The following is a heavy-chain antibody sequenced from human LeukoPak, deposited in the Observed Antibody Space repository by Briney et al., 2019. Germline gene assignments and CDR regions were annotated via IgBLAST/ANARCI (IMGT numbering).Heavy chain of an antibody. CDR3: TRMRGYTYGYWYLDL. Sequence: ASLKISCKAAGYTFTSYDINWVRQAPGHRLEWMGWMNPTSGNTGYAQKFQGRVTMTRDASIATAYMGLSSLTAEDTALYYCTRMRGYTYGYWYLDLWGRGTPVTVSS. CDR1: GYTFTSYD. J-gene: IGHJ2*01. V-gene: IGHV1-8*01. CDR2: MNPTSGNT. D-gene: IGHD5-18*01.